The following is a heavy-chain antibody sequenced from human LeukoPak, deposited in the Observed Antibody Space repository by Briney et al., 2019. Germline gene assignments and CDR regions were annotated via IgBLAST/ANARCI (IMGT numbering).Heavy chain of an antibody. Sequence: ASVKVSCKASGYTFTSYYMHWVRQAPGQGLEWRGIINPSGGSTSYAQKFQGRVTMTRDTSTSTVYMELSSLRSEDTAVYYCTRDVRFLGWLLHNWFDPWGQGTLVTVSS. CDR1: GYTFTSYY. CDR2: INPSGGST. D-gene: IGHD3-3*01. V-gene: IGHV1-46*03. J-gene: IGHJ5*02. CDR3: TRDVRFLGWLLHNWFDP.